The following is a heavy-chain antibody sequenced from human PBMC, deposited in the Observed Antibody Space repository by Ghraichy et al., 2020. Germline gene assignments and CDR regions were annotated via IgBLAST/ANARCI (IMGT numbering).Heavy chain of an antibody. J-gene: IGHJ4*02. CDR3: TRAISCSGGSCYWGVDY. Sequence: SVKVSCKASGYTFSTYYMHWVRQAPGQGLEWMGIINPGDGSTSYAQKFQGRVTMTRDTSTSTVYMQLSSLRSDDTAMYYCTRAISCSGGSCYWGVDYWGQGTLVTVSS. V-gene: IGHV1-46*01. D-gene: IGHD2-15*01. CDR1: GYTFSTYY. CDR2: INPGDGST.